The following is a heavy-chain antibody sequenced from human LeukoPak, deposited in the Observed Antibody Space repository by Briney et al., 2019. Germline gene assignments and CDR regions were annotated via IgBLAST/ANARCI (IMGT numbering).Heavy chain of an antibody. CDR2: SSEYNGNT. CDR1: GYTFINYG. D-gene: IGHD6-13*01. J-gene: IGHJ4*02. CDR3: AREGRQQCPQAEPFDY. Sequence: GAAVNVSCLASGYTFINYGISWVRQAPGQGLEGVGWSSEYNGNTNYAQKLPGTVTMTTDTSTSTAYMELRSLRSDDTAVYYCAREGRQQCPQAEPFDYWGQGTLPTVSS. V-gene: IGHV1-18*04.